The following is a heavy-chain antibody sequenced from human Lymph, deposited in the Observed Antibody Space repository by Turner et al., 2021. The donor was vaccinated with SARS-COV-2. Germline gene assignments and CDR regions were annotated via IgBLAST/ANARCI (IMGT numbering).Heavy chain of an antibody. Sequence: EVQLVESGGGVVQPGGSLRLSCAASGFTFDDYAMHWVRQAPGKGLEWVSLISGDGGSTYYADSVKGRFTISRDDSKNSLYLQINSLRTEDTALYCCAKEGLSGRRLQFVPYFAYWGQGTLVSVSS. D-gene: IGHD5-12*01. CDR1: GFTFDDYA. CDR3: AKEGLSGRRLQFVPYFAY. V-gene: IGHV3-43*02. J-gene: IGHJ4*02. CDR2: ISGDGGST.